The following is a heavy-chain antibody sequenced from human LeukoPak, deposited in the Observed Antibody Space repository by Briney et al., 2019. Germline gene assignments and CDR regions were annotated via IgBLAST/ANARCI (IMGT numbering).Heavy chain of an antibody. Sequence: PSETLSLTCAVYGGSFSGYYWSWIRQPPGKGLEWIGEINHSGSTNYNPSLKSRVTISVDTSKNQFSLKLSSVTAADTAVYYCARVAYYYDSSGYPRSYYFDYWGQGTLVTVSS. CDR2: INHSGST. D-gene: IGHD3-22*01. V-gene: IGHV4-34*01. J-gene: IGHJ4*02. CDR3: ARVAYYYDSSGYPRSYYFDY. CDR1: GGSFSGYY.